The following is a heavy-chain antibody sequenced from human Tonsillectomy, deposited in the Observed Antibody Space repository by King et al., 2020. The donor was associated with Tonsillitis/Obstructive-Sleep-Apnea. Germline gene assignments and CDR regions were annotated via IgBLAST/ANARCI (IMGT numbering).Heavy chain of an antibody. Sequence: QLVQSGAEVKKPGASVKVSCKASGYTFTSYYMHWVRQAPGQGLEWMGIINPSGGSTSYAQKFQDRVTMTRDTSTSTVYMELSSLRSEDTAVYYCARDLGGRPCSGGSCYPSDPHFDYWGQGTLVTVSS. CDR2: INPSGGST. CDR3: ARDLGGRPCSGGSCYPSDPHFDY. V-gene: IGHV1-46*01. CDR1: GYTFTSYY. D-gene: IGHD2-15*01. J-gene: IGHJ4*02.